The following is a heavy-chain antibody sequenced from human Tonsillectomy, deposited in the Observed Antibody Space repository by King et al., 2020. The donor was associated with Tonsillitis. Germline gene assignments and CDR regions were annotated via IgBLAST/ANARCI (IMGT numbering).Heavy chain of an antibody. V-gene: IGHV3-30-3*01. Sequence: VQLVESGGGVVQPGRSLRLACAASEFTFSNYAMYWVRQAPGKGLEWVAVISYDGSIKYYADSVQGRFTISRDTSKNTLYLQMNSRTAEDTAVYYCATGGSSGYYDYWGQGTLVTVSS. CDR3: ATGGSSGYYDY. D-gene: IGHD3-22*01. J-gene: IGHJ4*02. CDR2: ISYDGSIK. CDR1: EFTFSNYA.